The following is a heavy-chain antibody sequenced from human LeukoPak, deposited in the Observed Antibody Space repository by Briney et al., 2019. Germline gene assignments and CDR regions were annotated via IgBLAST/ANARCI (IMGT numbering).Heavy chain of an antibody. CDR3: ARLGGWSSYYYYYMDV. CDR1: GFTFSSYE. Sequence: GGSLRLSCAASGFTFSSYEMNWVRQAPGKGLEWVSYISSSGSTIYYADSVKGRFTISRDNAKNSLYLQMNSLRAEDTAVYYCARLGGWSSYYYYYMDVWGKGTTVTVSS. CDR2: ISSSGSTI. D-gene: IGHD6-19*01. V-gene: IGHV3-48*03. J-gene: IGHJ6*03.